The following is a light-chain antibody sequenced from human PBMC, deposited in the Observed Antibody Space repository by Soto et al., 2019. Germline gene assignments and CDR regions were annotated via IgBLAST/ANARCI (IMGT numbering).Light chain of an antibody. J-gene: IGKJ1*01. Sequence: IQLNQSPSTLSASVGDRFTIACRASQSISSWLAWYQQKPGKAPKLLIYDASSLESGVPSRFSGSGSGTEFTLTISSLQPDDFATYYCQQYNSYSPTFGQGTKVDIK. CDR3: QQYNSYSPT. CDR1: QSISSW. CDR2: DAS. V-gene: IGKV1-5*01.